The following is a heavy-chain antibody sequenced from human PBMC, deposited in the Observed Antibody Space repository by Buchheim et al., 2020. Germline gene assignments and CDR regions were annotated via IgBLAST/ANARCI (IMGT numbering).Heavy chain of an antibody. CDR3: ARGTGGSVDY. J-gene: IGHJ4*02. Sequence: EVQLVESGGGLVQPGGSLRLSCAASGFTFSSYWMHWVRQVPGKGLVWASRINSDESVTSYAASVKGRFTISRDNAKNTLDLQMNSLSVEDTAVYYCARGTGGSVDYWGQGTL. CDR1: GFTFSSYW. CDR2: INSDESVT. D-gene: IGHD3-16*01. V-gene: IGHV3-74*01.